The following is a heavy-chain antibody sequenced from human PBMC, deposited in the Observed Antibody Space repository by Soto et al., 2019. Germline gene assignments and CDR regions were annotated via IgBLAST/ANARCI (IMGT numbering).Heavy chain of an antibody. V-gene: IGHV3-49*03. J-gene: IGHJ4*02. CDR1: GFTFGDYA. CDR2: IRSKAYGGTT. CDR3: TRDIGTKDIVVVPAGNY. D-gene: IGHD2-2*01. Sequence: SLSLSCTASGFTFGDYAMSWFRQAPGKGLEWVGFIRSKAYGGTTEYAASVKGRFTISRDDSKSIAYLQMNSLKTEDTAVYYCTRDIGTKDIVVVPAGNYWGQGTLVTVSS.